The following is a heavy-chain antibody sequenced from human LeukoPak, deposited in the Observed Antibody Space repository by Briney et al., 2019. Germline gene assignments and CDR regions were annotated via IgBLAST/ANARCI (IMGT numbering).Heavy chain of an antibody. CDR1: GFTFSNYS. CDR2: IRSSSSTI. Sequence: GGSLKVSCAASGFTFSNYSPHWVRQAPGKGLEWLSYIRSSSSTIYYAHSVKGRFTISRDKAKNSLYLQMNSLRDDDTAVSNCARVVVVANPDAFGIWGQGTMVTVSS. D-gene: IGHD2-15*01. CDR3: ARVVVVANPDAFGI. J-gene: IGHJ3*02. V-gene: IGHV3-48*02.